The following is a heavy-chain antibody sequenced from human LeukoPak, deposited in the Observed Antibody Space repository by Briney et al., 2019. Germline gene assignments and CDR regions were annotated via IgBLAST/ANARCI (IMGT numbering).Heavy chain of an antibody. CDR3: ARDSFAAIINY. V-gene: IGHV4-34*01. J-gene: IGHJ4*02. Sequence: SETLSLTCAVYGGSFSGYYWSWIRQPPGKGLEWIGEINHSGSTNYNPSLKSRVTISVDTSKNQFSLKLSSVTAADTAVYYCARDSFAAIINYWGQGTLVTVSS. D-gene: IGHD2-2*01. CDR2: INHSGST. CDR1: GGSFSGYY.